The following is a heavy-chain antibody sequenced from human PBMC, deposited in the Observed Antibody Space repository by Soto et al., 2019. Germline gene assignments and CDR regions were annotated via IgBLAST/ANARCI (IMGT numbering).Heavy chain of an antibody. Sequence: EVQVVESGGGLVQPGGSLRLSCVASGFTFSSYEMNWVRQAPGKGLEWVSYISSSGSDRYYADSVRGRFTISRGNAKNSLYLQMTSLRGEDTGVYYCARAPANYYYYGLDVWGQGTRVTVSS. J-gene: IGHJ6*02. CDR2: ISSSGSDR. CDR3: ARAPANYYYYGLDV. CDR1: GFTFSSYE. V-gene: IGHV3-48*03.